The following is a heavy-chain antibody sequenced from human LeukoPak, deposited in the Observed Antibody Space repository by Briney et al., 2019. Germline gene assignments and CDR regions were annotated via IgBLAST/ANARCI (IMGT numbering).Heavy chain of an antibody. Sequence: GGSLRLSCAASGFTFSSYSMNWVRAAPGEGLEWVSYICSSSSTIYYADSVKVRFTISRDNAKNSLYLQMNSLRADDTAVYYCARDRDLRYFDWLLRLPSNNDAFDIWGQGTIVTVSS. J-gene: IGHJ3*02. CDR2: ICSSSSTI. CDR1: GFTFSSYS. CDR3: ARDRDLRYFDWLLRLPSNNDAFDI. D-gene: IGHD3-9*01. V-gene: IGHV3-48*01.